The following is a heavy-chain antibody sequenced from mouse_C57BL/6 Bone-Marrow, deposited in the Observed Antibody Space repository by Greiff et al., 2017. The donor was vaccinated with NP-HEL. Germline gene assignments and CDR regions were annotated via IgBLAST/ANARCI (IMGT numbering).Heavy chain of an antibody. Sequence: EVKVVESGGDLVKPGGSLKLSCAASGFTFSSYGMSWVRQTPDKRLEWVATISSGGSYTYYPDSVKGRFTISRDNAKNTLYLQMSSLKSEDTAMYYCARGSRAYWGQGTLVTVSA. J-gene: IGHJ3*01. CDR2: ISSGGSYT. CDR3: ARGSRAY. V-gene: IGHV5-6*02. CDR1: GFTFSSYG.